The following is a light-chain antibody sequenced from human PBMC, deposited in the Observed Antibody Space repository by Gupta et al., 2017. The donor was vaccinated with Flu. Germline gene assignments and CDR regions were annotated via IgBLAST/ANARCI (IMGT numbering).Light chain of an antibody. V-gene: IGLV1-40*01. CDR1: SSNIGAGSD. CDR2: GDR. Sequence: QSVLTQPPSVSGAPGQRVTISCTWSSSNIGAGSDVHWYQQLPGTAPKLLIYGDRYRPSGVPDRFSGSKSGTSASLAITGLQAEDEADYYCQSYDISLSASVFGGGTRLTVL. J-gene: IGLJ3*02. CDR3: QSYDISLSASV.